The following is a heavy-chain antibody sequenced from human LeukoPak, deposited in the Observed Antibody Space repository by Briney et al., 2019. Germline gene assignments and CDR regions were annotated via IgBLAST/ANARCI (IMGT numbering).Heavy chain of an antibody. CDR2: IYSGGST. CDR3: ARDLGGLTDY. D-gene: IGHD3-16*01. CDR1: GFFFNTNA. V-gene: IGHV3-66*01. Sequence: GGSLRLSCAASGFFFNTNAMSWVRQAPGKGLEWVSVIYSGGSTYYADSVKGRFTISRDNSKNTLYLQMNSLRAEDTAVYYCARDLGGLTDYWGQGTLVTVSS. J-gene: IGHJ4*02.